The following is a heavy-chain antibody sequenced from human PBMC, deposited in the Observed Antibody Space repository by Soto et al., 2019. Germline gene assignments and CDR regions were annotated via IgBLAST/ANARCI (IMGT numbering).Heavy chain of an antibody. CDR1: GGSVSSGNYF. CDR2: ISYNGAT. V-gene: IGHV4-39*01. Sequence: QLQLQESGPGLVKPAETLSLKCAVSGGSVSSGNYFWGWIRQPPGKGLEWIGNISYNGATYYSPSVQSRVTMPVDTAQNQFSLRLTSVTAADTAVYYCARRLIVNWNQGHAFDFLGQGTLVTVSS. J-gene: IGHJ3*01. CDR3: ARRLIVNWNQGHAFDF. D-gene: IGHD1-1*01.